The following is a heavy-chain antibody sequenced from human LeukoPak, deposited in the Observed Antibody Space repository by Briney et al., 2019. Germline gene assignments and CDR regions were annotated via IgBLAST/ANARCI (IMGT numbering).Heavy chain of an antibody. CDR1: GGSISSGDYY. V-gene: IGHV4-30-4*08. Sequence: PQTLSLTCTVSGGSISSGDYYWRWLRQPPGKGLEWLGYIYYSGTTYYNPSLKSRVTISVDTSKNQFPLKLSSVTAADTAVYYCARSWEYYDSSGYQGDSGFDYWGQGTLVTVSS. J-gene: IGHJ4*02. CDR2: IYYSGTT. CDR3: ARSWEYYDSSGYQGDSGFDY. D-gene: IGHD3-22*01.